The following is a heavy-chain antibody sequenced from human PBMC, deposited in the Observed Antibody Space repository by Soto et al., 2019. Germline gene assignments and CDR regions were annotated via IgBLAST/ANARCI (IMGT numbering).Heavy chain of an antibody. Sequence: ASVKVSCKASGYTFTGYYMHWVRQAPGQGLEWMGWVNPNSGGTNYAQKFQGWVTMTRDTSTSTAYMELSRLRSDDTAVYYCARERGRGGVDVWGQGTTVTVSS. CDR2: VNPNSGGT. J-gene: IGHJ6*02. CDR3: ARERGRGGVDV. D-gene: IGHD3-10*01. CDR1: GYTFTGYY. V-gene: IGHV1-2*04.